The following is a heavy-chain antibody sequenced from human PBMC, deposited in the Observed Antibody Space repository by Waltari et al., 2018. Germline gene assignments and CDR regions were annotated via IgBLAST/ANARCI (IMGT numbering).Heavy chain of an antibody. Sequence: QVQLQESGPGLVKPSETLSLTCTVSGGSISSHYWSWIRQPPGKGLEWIGYIYYSGSTHYNPSLKSRVTISVDTSKNQFSLKLSSVTAADTAVYYCARVMSPNTVTTGYYGMDVWGQGTTVTVSS. D-gene: IGHD4-4*01. J-gene: IGHJ6*02. V-gene: IGHV4-59*11. CDR1: GGSISSHY. CDR2: IYYSGST. CDR3: ARVMSPNTVTTGYYGMDV.